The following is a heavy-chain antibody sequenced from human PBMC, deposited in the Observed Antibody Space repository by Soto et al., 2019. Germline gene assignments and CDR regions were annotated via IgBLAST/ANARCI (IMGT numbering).Heavy chain of an antibody. CDR2: ISIDGSST. Sequence: GGSLRLSCSGSGFIFSIYAIHWVRQAPGKGLEYVSFISIDGSSTYYADSVKGRFTISRDNSKNTLYLQMNSLRAEDTAVYYCASRGPWGQGTLVTVSS. J-gene: IGHJ5*02. V-gene: IGHV3-64*04. CDR3: ASRGP. CDR1: GFIFSIYA.